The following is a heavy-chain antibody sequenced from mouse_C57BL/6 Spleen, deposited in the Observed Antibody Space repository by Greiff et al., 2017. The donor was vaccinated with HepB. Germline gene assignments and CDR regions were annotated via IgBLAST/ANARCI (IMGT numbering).Heavy chain of an antibody. CDR3: ARKDPIYYDYVYAMDY. CDR2: IDPNSGGT. D-gene: IGHD2-4*01. Sequence: QVQLQQPGAELVKPGASVKLSCKASGYTFTSYWMHWVKQRPGRGLEWIGRIDPNSGGTKYNEKFKSKATLTVDKPSSTAYMQLSSLTSEDSAVYYCARKDPIYYDYVYAMDYWGQGTSVTVSS. V-gene: IGHV1-72*01. J-gene: IGHJ4*01. CDR1: GYTFTSYW.